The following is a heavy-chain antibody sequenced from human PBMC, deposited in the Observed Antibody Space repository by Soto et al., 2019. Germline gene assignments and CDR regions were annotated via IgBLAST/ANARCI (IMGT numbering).Heavy chain of an antibody. Sequence: GGSLRLSCAASGFTFSSYGMHWVRQAPGKGLEWVAVIWYDGSNKYYADSVKGRFTISRDNSKNTLYLQMNSLRAEDTAVYYCARDRLDLHDYGDYVEWVGWFAPWGQGTLVTVSS. CDR2: IWYDGSNK. V-gene: IGHV3-33*01. D-gene: IGHD4-17*01. CDR3: ARDRLDLHDYGDYVEWVGWFAP. CDR1: GFTFSSYG. J-gene: IGHJ5*02.